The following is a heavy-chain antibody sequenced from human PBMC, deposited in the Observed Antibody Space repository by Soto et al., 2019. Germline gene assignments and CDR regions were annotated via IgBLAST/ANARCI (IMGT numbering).Heavy chain of an antibody. CDR1: GGSANGYY. CDR3: ATRITVFGLLIPPFDP. CDR2: INHTGGT. V-gene: IGHV4-34*01. J-gene: IGHJ5*02. D-gene: IGHD3-3*01. Sequence: KTSETLSLTCAVYGGSANGYYWNWIRQPTGKGLEWIGEINHTGGTHYNPSLKSRVTMSVDTSKNQVSLRLSSVTAADTAIYYCATRITVFGLLIPPFDPWGQGTQVTVSS.